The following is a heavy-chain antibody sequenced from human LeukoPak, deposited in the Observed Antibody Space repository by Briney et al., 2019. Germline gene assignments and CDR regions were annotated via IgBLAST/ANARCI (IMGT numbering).Heavy chain of an antibody. CDR2: MNPNSGNT. D-gene: IGHD5-18*01. CDR1: GYTFTSYD. J-gene: IGHJ6*02. V-gene: IGHV1-8*01. CDR3: AREGRYGYINYYYYGMDV. Sequence: ASVKVSCKASGYTFTSYDINWVRQATGQGLEWMGWMNPNSGNTGYAQKFQGRVTMTRNTSISTAYMELSSLRSEDTAVYYCAREGRYGYINYYYYGMDVWGQGTTVTVSS.